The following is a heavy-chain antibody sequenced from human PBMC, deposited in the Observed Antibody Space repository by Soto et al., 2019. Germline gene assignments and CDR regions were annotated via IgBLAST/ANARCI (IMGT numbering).Heavy chain of an antibody. CDR2: VYTSGNS. J-gene: IGHJ4*02. CDR1: GGSISHYS. CDR3: VTETGDNWTYEVY. V-gene: IGHV4-4*07. D-gene: IGHD1-7*01. Sequence: QVQLQESGPGLVKPSETLSLTCTVSGGSISHYSCSWIRQSAGKGLEWIGRVYTSGNSHYNPYLRSRVSISVDKSRNQFSLRVTSVTAADTALYYCVTETGDNWTYEVYWGQGNPVTVSS.